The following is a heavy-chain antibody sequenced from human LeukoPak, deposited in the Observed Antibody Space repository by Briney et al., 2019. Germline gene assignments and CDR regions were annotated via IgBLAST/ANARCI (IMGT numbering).Heavy chain of an antibody. CDR1: GYAITSGGFS. CDR3: ARSRQASGLFNS. CDR2: IYDRGPA. Sequence: SSETLSLTCTVSGYAITSGGFSWNWIRQSPGKGLEWIGCIYDRGPAYYNPSLKSRFTISVDRPKNQFFLNVTSLTAADTAVYYCARSRQASGLFNSWGQGTLVVVSS. V-gene: IGHV4-30-2*06. D-gene: IGHD3-10*01. J-gene: IGHJ5*01.